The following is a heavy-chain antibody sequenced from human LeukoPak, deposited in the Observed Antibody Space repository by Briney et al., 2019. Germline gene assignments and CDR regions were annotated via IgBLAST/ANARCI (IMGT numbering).Heavy chain of an antibody. D-gene: IGHD4-17*01. J-gene: IGHJ4*02. V-gene: IGHV3-48*02. Sequence: GGSLRLSCAASGLTFSSYSMNWVRQAPGKGLEWVAYISSSSSTIYYADSVKGRFTISRDNAKNSLYLQMNSLRDEDTAVYYCAKTRTTVAPYFDYWGQGTLVTVSS. CDR2: ISSSSSTI. CDR1: GLTFSSYS. CDR3: AKTRTTVAPYFDY.